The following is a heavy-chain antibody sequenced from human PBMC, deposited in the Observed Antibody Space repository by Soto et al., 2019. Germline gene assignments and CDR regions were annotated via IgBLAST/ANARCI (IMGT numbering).Heavy chain of an antibody. J-gene: IGHJ5*02. CDR2: IYYSGST. Sequence: PSETLSLTCTVSGGSISSGDCYWSWIRQPPGKGLEWIGYIYYSGSTYYNPSLKSRVTISVDTSKNQFSLKLSSVTAADTAVYYCARVVYNPTYYDFWSGYPDNWFDPWGQGTLVTVSS. CDR3: ARVVYNPTYYDFWSGYPDNWFDP. D-gene: IGHD3-3*01. CDR1: GGSISSGDCY. V-gene: IGHV4-30-4*01.